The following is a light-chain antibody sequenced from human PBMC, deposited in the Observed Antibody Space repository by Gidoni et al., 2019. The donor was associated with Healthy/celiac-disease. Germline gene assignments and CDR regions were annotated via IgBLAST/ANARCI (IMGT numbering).Light chain of an antibody. J-gene: IGKJ1*01. CDR1: QSVSSSY. CDR2: GAS. Sequence: EIVLTQSPGTLSLSPGERATLSCRASQSVSSSYLAWYQQKPGQAPRLLLYGASSRATVIPDRFSGSGSGTDFTLTISRLEPEDFAVYYCQQHGSSPGTFGQGTKVEIK. V-gene: IGKV3-20*01. CDR3: QQHGSSPGT.